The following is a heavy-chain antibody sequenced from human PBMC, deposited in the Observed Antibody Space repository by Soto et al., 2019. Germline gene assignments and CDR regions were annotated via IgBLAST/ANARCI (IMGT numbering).Heavy chain of an antibody. CDR1: GGSFSGYY. CDR2: INHSGST. V-gene: IGHV4-34*01. J-gene: IGHJ6*03. Sequence: QVQLQQWGAGLLKPSETLSLTCAVYGGSFSGYYWSWIRQPPGKGLEWIGEINHSGSTNYNPSIKSRVTISVDTSKNHFSLKLSAVTAEDTAVYYCARVRAMVRGVKTHYYCYMEVWGKGTTVTVSS. D-gene: IGHD3-10*01. CDR3: ARVRAMVRGVKTHYYCYMEV.